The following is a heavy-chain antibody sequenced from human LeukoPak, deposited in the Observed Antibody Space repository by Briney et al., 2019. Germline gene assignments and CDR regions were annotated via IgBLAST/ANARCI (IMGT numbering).Heavy chain of an antibody. CDR1: GFTVSSNY. CDR3: EKKRPYDILTGYYYYYMDV. V-gene: IGHV3-66*01. CDR2: IYSGGSK. D-gene: IGHD3-9*01. Sequence: GGSLRLSCAASGFTVSSNYMSWVRQATGKGLEWFSVIYSGGSKYYAGSVKGRFTISRDNSKNPLYLQMNSLRAEDTAVYYFEKKRPYDILTGYYYYYMDVWGKGTTVTVSS. J-gene: IGHJ6*03.